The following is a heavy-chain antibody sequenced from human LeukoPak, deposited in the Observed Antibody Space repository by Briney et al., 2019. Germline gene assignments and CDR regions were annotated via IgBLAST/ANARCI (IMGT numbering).Heavy chain of an antibody. CDR3: ASSALAFHDYGMDV. V-gene: IGHV4-61*01. CDR2: IYYSGST. J-gene: IGHJ6*02. CDR1: GGSVSSGSYY. Sequence: SETLSLTCTVSGGSVSSGSYYWSWIRQPPGKGLEWIGYIYYSGSTNYNPSLKSRVTISVDTSKNQFSLKLSSVTAADTAVYYCASSALAFHDYGMDVWGQGTTVTVSS.